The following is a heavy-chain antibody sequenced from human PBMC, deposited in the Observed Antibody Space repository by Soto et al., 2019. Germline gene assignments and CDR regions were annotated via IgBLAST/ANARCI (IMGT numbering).Heavy chain of an antibody. V-gene: IGHV4-34*01. CDR3: ARGRRSYCGGDCWSLLDY. CDR1: GGSFSGYY. Sequence: QVQLQQWGAGLLKPSETLSLTCAVYGGSFSGYYWSWIRQPLGKGLEWIGEINHSGSTNYNPSLKSRVTISVDTSKNQFSLKLSSVTAADTAVYYCARGRRSYCGGDCWSLLDYWGQGTLVTVSS. D-gene: IGHD2-21*02. CDR2: INHSGST. J-gene: IGHJ4*02.